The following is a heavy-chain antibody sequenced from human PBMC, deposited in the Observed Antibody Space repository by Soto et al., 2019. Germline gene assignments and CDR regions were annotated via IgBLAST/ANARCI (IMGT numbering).Heavy chain of an antibody. CDR3: ATVDVRSSIAARRAFGYYFDY. D-gene: IGHD6-6*01. Sequence: ASVKVSCKASGYTFTSYAMHWVRQAPGQRLEWMGWINAGNGNTKYSQKFQGRVTMTEDTSTDTAYMELSSLRSEDTAVYYCATVDVRSSIAARRAFGYYFDYWGQGTLVTVSS. CDR1: GYTFTSYA. V-gene: IGHV1-3*01. CDR2: INAGNGNT. J-gene: IGHJ4*02.